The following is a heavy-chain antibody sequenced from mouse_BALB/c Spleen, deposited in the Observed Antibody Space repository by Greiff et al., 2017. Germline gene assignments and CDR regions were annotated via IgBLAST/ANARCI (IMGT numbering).Heavy chain of an antibody. D-gene: IGHD1-1*01. CDR2: IYPSDSYT. V-gene: IGHV1-69*02. CDR3: TREYYGRGRYFDV. CDR1: GYTFTSYW. J-gene: IGHJ1*01. Sequence: VQLQQPGAELVRPGASVKLSCKASGYTFTSYWINWVKQRPGQGLEWIGNIYPSDSYTNYNQKFKDKATLTVDKSSSTAYMQLSSPTSEDSAVYYCTREYYGRGRYFDVWGAGTTVTVSS.